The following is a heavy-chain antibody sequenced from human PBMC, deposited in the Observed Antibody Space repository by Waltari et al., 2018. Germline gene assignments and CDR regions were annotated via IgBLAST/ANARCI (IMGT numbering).Heavy chain of an antibody. CDR2: IWYDGSNK. V-gene: IGHV3-33*01. CDR1: GFTFSSYG. D-gene: IGHD5-12*01. Sequence: QVQLVESGGGVVQPGRSLRLSCAASGFTFSSYGMHWVRQAPGKGLEWVAVIWYDGSNKYDADSVKGRFTSSRDNSKNTLYLQMNSLRAEDTAVYYCATRGGLHDAFDIWGQGTMVTVSS. J-gene: IGHJ3*02. CDR3: ATRGGLHDAFDI.